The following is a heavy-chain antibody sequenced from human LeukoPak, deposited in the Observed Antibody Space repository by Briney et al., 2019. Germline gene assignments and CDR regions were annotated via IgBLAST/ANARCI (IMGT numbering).Heavy chain of an antibody. V-gene: IGHV3-11*01. CDR3: ARGVVAALHDY. J-gene: IGHJ4*02. D-gene: IGHD2-15*01. CDR2: ISSRGTTI. Sequence: GGSLRRSCAASGFTFSDYYMSWIRQPPGKGLEWVSYISSRGTTIDYADSVKGRFTISRDNAKNSLVLQMNSLRAEDTAVYYCARGVVAALHDYWGQGTLVTVSS. CDR1: GFTFSDYY.